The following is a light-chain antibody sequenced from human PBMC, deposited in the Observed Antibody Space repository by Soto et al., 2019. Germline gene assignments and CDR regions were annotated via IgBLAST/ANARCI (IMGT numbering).Light chain of an antibody. CDR2: DVS. J-gene: IGLJ1*01. Sequence: QSVLTQPASVSGSPGQSITISCTGTSSDVGGYNSVSWYQQHPGKVPKIMIYDVSIRPSGVPDRFSGSKSGNTASLTISGLQSEDEADYYCSSYTSIPALVFGTGTKLTVL. CDR3: SSYTSIPALV. V-gene: IGLV2-14*01. CDR1: SSDVGGYNS.